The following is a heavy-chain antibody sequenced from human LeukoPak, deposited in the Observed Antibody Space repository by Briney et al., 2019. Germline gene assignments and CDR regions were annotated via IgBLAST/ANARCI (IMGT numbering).Heavy chain of an antibody. CDR1: GLTFNNYA. Sequence: GGSLRLSCVASGLTFNNYAMSWVRQTRGEGLYWVSTISGRAGSSYYADSVKGRFTISRDNSKNTLYLDMNSLRVEDTAVYYCASEGRSTGSTKGDAFYIWGQGTMVTVSS. CDR3: ASEGRSTGSTKGDAFYI. CDR2: ISGRAGSS. D-gene: IGHD1-1*01. J-gene: IGHJ3*02. V-gene: IGHV3-23*01.